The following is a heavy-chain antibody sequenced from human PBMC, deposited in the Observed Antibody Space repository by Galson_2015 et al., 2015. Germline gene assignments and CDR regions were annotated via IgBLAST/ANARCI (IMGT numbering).Heavy chain of an antibody. D-gene: IGHD6-13*01. CDR3: ARVGGSSSWYYYYYGMDV. CDR2: ISSSSSYI. V-gene: IGHV3-21*01. Sequence: SLRLSCAASGFTFSSYSMNWVRQAPGKGLEWVSSISSSSSYIYYADSVKGRFTISRDNAKNSLYLQMNSLRAEDTAVYYCARVGGSSSWYYYYYGMDVWGQGTTVTVSS. J-gene: IGHJ6*02. CDR1: GFTFSSYS.